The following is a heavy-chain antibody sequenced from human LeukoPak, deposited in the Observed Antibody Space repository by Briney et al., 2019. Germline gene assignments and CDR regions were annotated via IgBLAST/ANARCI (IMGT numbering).Heavy chain of an antibody. Sequence: GASVKVSCKASGYTFTGYYMHWVRQAPGQGLEWMGWINPNSGGTNYAQKFQGRVTMTRDTSISTAYMELSRLRSDDTAVYYCARGPPAATFGDAFDIWGQGTMVTVSS. D-gene: IGHD2-2*01. V-gene: IGHV1-2*02. CDR2: INPNSGGT. CDR3: ARGPPAATFGDAFDI. CDR1: GYTFTGYY. J-gene: IGHJ3*02.